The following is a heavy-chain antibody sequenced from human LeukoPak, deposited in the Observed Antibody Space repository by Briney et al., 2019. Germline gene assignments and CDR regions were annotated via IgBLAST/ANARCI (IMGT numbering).Heavy chain of an antibody. CDR1: GYSISSGYY. J-gene: IGHJ4*02. Sequence: SETLSLTCTVSGYSISSGYYWGWIRQPPGKGLEWIGNIYYSGNTYYNPSLKSRVTISIDTSKNQFSLKVSSVTAADAAVYYCARGQWLVRELDYWGQGTLVTVSS. V-gene: IGHV4-38-2*02. CDR3: ARGQWLVRELDY. D-gene: IGHD6-19*01. CDR2: IYYSGNT.